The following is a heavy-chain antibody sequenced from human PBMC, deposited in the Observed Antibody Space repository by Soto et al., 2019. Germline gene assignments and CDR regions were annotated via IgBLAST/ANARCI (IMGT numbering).Heavy chain of an antibody. CDR2: IYYSGRT. V-gene: IGHV4-39*01. D-gene: IGHD1-1*01. Sequence: PSEIRSLACTLSGASITSTTYFWAWIRQPPGTGLEWVGSIYYSGRTYCNPSLRSRVTISVDRSKNQFSLTMSSVTAADRAVYYCAKNLRGTGRFDYWGQGTSVTVSS. J-gene: IGHJ4*02. CDR1: GASITSTTYF. CDR3: AKNLRGTGRFDY.